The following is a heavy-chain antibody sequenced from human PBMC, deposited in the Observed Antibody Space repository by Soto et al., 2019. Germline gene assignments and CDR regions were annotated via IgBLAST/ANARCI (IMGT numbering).Heavy chain of an antibody. D-gene: IGHD2-21*01. V-gene: IGHV1-58*01. J-gene: IGHJ6*02. Sequence: SVKVSCKASGFTFTSSAVQWVRQARGQRLEWIGWIVVGSGNTNYAQKFQERATITRDMSTSTAYMELSSLRSEDTAVYYCAAPLLRVGMTAHYYGMDVWGQGTTVTVSS. CDR1: GFTFTSSA. CDR3: AAPLLRVGMTAHYYGMDV. CDR2: IVVGSGNT.